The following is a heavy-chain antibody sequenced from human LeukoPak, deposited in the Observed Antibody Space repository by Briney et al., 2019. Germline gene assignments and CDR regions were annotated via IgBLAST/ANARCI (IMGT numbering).Heavy chain of an antibody. D-gene: IGHD1-1*01. CDR2: ISGSGGGT. V-gene: IGHV3-23*01. CDR1: GFTFRSYA. J-gene: IGHJ4*02. CDR3: AKAPPYKKYFDY. Sequence: PGGSLRLSCAASGFTFRSYAMNWVRQAPGKGLEWVSGISGSGGGTYYADSVKGRFTISRDNSKNTLYLQMNSLRAEDTAVYYCAKAPPYKKYFDYWGQGTLVTVSS.